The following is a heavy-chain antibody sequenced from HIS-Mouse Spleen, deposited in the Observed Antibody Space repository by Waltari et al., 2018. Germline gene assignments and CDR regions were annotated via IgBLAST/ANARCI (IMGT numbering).Heavy chain of an antibody. V-gene: IGHV1-8*01. CDR3: ARGHDYSNYFDY. D-gene: IGHD4-4*01. CDR1: GYTFTSYD. J-gene: IGHJ4*02. Sequence: QAGAEVKKPGASVKVSCKASGYTFTSYDINWVRQATGQGLEWMGWMNPNSGNTGYAQKFQGRVTMTRNTSISTAYMELSSLRSEDTAVYYCARGHDYSNYFDYWGQGTLVTVSS. CDR2: MNPNSGNT.